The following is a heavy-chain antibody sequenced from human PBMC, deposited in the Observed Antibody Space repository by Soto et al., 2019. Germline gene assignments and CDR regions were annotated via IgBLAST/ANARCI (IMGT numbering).Heavy chain of an antibody. J-gene: IGHJ4*02. Sequence: SETLSLTCTVSGGSIISSSYYWGWIRQPPGKGLEWIGSIYSGGSTYYNPSLKSRVTISVDTSKNQFSLKLSSVTAADTAVYYCASRVYGAPLWGQGTLVT. CDR1: GGSIISSSYY. CDR3: ASRVYGAPL. D-gene: IGHD3-10*01. V-gene: IGHV4-39*01. CDR2: IYSGGST.